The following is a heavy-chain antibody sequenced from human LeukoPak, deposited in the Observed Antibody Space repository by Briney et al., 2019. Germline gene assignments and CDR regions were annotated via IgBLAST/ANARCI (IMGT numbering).Heavy chain of an antibody. J-gene: IGHJ6*03. Sequence: GGSLRLSCAASGFTFNTYTMNWVRQAPGKGLVWVSRINSDGSSTSYADSVKGRFTISRDNAKNTLYLQMNSLRAEDTAVYYCARDYYYYYMDVWGKGTTVTVSS. CDR2: INSDGSST. CDR1: GFTFNTYT. V-gene: IGHV3-74*01. CDR3: ARDYYYYYMDV.